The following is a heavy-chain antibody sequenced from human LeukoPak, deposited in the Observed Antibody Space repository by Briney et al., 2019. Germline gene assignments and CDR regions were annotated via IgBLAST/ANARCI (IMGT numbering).Heavy chain of an antibody. CDR3: ARDSDSYWYFDL. V-gene: IGHV4-59*12. Sequence: SETLSLTCTVSGGSISNYYWSWIRQPPGKGLEWMGYIYYSGSTNYNPSLKSRVTISVDTSKNQFSLKLSSVTAADTAVYYCARDSDSYWYFDLWGRGTLVTVSS. J-gene: IGHJ2*01. CDR1: GGSISNYY. D-gene: IGHD3-22*01. CDR2: IYYSGST.